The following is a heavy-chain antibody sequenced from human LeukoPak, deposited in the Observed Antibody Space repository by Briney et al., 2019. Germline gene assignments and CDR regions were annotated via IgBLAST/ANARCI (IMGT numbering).Heavy chain of an antibody. V-gene: IGHV3-74*01. CDR2: IEGGAIDT. Sequence: GGSLRLSCKASGFIFSLYWMHWVRQVPGKGLVWVSRIEGGAIDTDYADFVKGRFTISRDNAKNTVYLQMTSLRVEDTAVYYCVRAPAGLLKLEGDPLVFWGQGALVTVSS. D-gene: IGHD2-21*02. J-gene: IGHJ1*01. CDR1: GFIFSLYW. CDR3: VRAPAGLLKLEGDPLVF.